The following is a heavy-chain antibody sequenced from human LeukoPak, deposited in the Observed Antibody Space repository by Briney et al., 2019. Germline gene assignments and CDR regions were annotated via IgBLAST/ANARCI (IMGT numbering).Heavy chain of an antibody. CDR3: ARSLNWNLDY. J-gene: IGHJ4*02. V-gene: IGHV3-30-3*01. CDR2: ISYDGSNK. CDR1: GFTFSSYA. D-gene: IGHD1-1*01. Sequence: PGRSLRLSCAASGFTFSSYAMRWVRQAPGKGLEWVAVISYDGSNKYYADSVKGRFTVSRDDSKNTLYLQMNSLRAEDTAVYYCARSLNWNLDYWGQGALVAVSS.